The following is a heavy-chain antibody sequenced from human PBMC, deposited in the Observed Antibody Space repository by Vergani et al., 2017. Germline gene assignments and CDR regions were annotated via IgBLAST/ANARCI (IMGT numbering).Heavy chain of an antibody. J-gene: IGHJ6*02. V-gene: IGHV4-34*01. CDR3: AIVPPLYSVGWPRGSTYGMDV. Sequence: QVQLQQWGGGLLKPSETLSLTCVVNGGSFTSYHWTWIRQSPGEGLEWVGDIDHTGRPDYNPYLKSRVTISVDTSKNQFSLKLSSVTAADTAVYSCAIVPPLYSVGWPRGSTYGMDVWGQGSTVTVSS. CDR2: IDHTGRP. CDR1: GGSFTSYH. D-gene: IGHD6-19*01.